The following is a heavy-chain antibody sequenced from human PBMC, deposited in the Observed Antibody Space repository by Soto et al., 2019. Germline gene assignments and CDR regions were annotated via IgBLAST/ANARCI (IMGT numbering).Heavy chain of an antibody. V-gene: IGHV4-31*03. CDR2: IYYNGST. CDR1: GGSISSGGNF. CDR3: ARGRNYHFDSSYNWFDP. Sequence: QVQLQESGPGLVKPSQTLSLTCTVSGGSISSGGNFWSWIRQHPEKGLEWIGYIYYNGSTHYNPSRKSRVIISVDTSKNQFSLKLSSVTAADTAVYYCARGRNYHFDSSYNWFDPWGQGTLVTVSS. D-gene: IGHD3-22*01. J-gene: IGHJ5*02.